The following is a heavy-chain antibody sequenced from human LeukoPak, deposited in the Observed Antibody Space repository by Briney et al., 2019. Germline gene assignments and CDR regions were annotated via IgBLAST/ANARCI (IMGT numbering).Heavy chain of an antibody. CDR3: AREIAAAGTEIDY. CDR1: GGSISSYY. Sequence: SETLSLTCTVSGGSISSYYWGWIRQPPGKGLEWIGSIYYSGSTYYNPSLKSRVTISVDTSKNQFSLKLSSVTAADTAVYYCAREIAAAGTEIDYWGQGTLVTVSS. J-gene: IGHJ4*02. V-gene: IGHV4-39*07. CDR2: IYYSGST. D-gene: IGHD6-13*01.